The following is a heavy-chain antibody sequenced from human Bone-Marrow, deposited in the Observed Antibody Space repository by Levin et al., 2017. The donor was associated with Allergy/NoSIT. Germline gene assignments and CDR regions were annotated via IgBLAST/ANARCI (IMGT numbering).Heavy chain of an antibody. CDR2: IKSRADDETT. CDR3: TTGIGLNYHDSNDEAFDL. D-gene: IGHD4-11*01. J-gene: IGHJ3*01. Sequence: KPGGSLRLSCAASGFTFTNAWMSWVRQAPGRGLEWVGHIKSRADDETTTYAAPVKGRFAISRDDSQKTLYLEMSSLRIEDTAVYYCTTGIGLNYHDSNDEAFDLWGRGTLVTVSS. CDR1: GFTFTNAW. V-gene: IGHV3-15*01.